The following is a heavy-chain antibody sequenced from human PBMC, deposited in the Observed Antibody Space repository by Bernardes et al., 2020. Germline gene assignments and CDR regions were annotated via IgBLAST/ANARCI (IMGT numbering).Heavy chain of an antibody. CDR3: AREIRNAGGDALDF. Sequence: GGSLRLSCAASGFTFSSYEMNWVRQAPGKGLEWISYIRNSGTTIFHADSVKGRFTISRDNAKNSLFLQMNSLRAEDTAVYYCAREIRNAGGDALDFWGQGTMVTVSS. J-gene: IGHJ3*01. V-gene: IGHV3-48*03. CDR2: IRNSGTTI. CDR1: GFTFSSYE. D-gene: IGHD1-1*01.